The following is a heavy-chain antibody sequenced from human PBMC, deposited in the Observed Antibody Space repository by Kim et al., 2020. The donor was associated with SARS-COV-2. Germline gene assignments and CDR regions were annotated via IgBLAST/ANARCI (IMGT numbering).Heavy chain of an antibody. CDR2: IYYSGST. V-gene: IGHV4-59*13. CDR1: GGSISSYY. D-gene: IGHD6-19*01. Sequence: ETLSLTCTVSGGSISSYYWSWIRQPPGKGLEWIGYIYYSGSTNYNPSLKSRVTISVDTSKNQFSLKLSSVTAADTAVYYCARDLSGIAVASNWFDPWGQGTLVTVSS. CDR3: ARDLSGIAVASNWFDP. J-gene: IGHJ5*02.